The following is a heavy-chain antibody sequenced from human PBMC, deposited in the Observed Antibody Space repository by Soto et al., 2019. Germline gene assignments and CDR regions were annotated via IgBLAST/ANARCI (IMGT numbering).Heavy chain of an antibody. CDR3: ARDPKTSGGQHWAFNYFDS. V-gene: IGHV3-30-3*01. Sequence: GESLNISCAASGFSISISPMHWVRQAPGKGPEWVALISYDGTNKFYADSVKGRFTISRDNSKSTLYLQVDSLRPEDAAVYYCARDPKTSGGQHWAFNYFDSWGQGTLVTVSS. D-gene: IGHD7-27*01. J-gene: IGHJ4*02. CDR2: ISYDGTNK. CDR1: GFSISISP.